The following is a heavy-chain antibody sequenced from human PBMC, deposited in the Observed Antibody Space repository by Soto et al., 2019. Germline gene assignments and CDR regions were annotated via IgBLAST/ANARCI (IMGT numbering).Heavy chain of an antibody. V-gene: IGHV4-39*07. CDR2: IYYSGST. CDR3: ARGAGGSLYNWFDP. CDR1: GGSISSSDYY. J-gene: IGHJ5*02. Sequence: SETLSLTCTVSGGSISSSDYYWGWIRQPPGKGLEWIGSIYYSGSTYHNSSLKSRVTISVDTSKNQFSLKLSSVTAADTVVYYCARGAGGSLYNWFDPWGQGTLVTVSS. D-gene: IGHD3-16*01.